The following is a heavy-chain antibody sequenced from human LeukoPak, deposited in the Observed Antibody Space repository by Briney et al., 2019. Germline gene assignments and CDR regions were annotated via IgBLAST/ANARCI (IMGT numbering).Heavy chain of an antibody. D-gene: IGHD3-22*01. J-gene: IGHJ6*02. CDR2: IIPILGIA. CDR3: ARRGPYDSSGYSRLYYYYGMDV. V-gene: IGHV1-69*04. CDR1: GGTFSSYA. Sequence: SVKVSCKASGGTFSSYAISWVRQAPGQGLEWMGRIIPILGIANYAQKFQGRVTITADNSTSTACMEVSSLRSEDTDVYYCARRGPYDSSGYSRLYYYYGMDVWGQGTTVTVSS.